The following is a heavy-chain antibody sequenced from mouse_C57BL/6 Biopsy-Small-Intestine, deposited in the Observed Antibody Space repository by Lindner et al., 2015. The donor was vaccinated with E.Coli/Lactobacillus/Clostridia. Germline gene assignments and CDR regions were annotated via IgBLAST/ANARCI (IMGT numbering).Heavy chain of an antibody. CDR2: INPFNRNT. D-gene: IGHD6-1*01. CDR3: ARGPLGSRYLDY. CDR1: DYSFISYA. J-gene: IGHJ4*01. V-gene: IGHV1-66*01. Sequence: SVKVSCKASDYSFISYAINWVRQAPGQGLEWMGWINPFNRNTKSAQKVQGRVTLTTDTSTSIAYMELTNLRSDDTAVYYCARGPLGSRYLDYWGQGTLVTVSS.